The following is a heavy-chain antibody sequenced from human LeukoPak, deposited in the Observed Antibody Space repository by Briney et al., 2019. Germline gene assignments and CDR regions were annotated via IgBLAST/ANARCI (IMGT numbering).Heavy chain of an antibody. CDR1: GFTFSRYA. CDR3: ASGGYCSSTTCYGYNLYYMDV. V-gene: IGHV3-23*01. Sequence: GGSLRLSCAASGFTFSRYAMSWVRQAPGKGLEWVSSIIGSGATTYSAESVKGRFTISRDNSKNTLYLQMNSLRAEDTAVYYCASGGYCSSTTCYGYNLYYMDVWGKGTTVTVSS. J-gene: IGHJ6*03. CDR2: IIGSGATT. D-gene: IGHD2-2*01.